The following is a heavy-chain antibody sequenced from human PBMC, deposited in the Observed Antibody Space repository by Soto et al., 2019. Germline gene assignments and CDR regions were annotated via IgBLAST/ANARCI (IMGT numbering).Heavy chain of an antibody. CDR1: GFTFSSYD. Sequence: HPGGSLRLSFSASGFTFSSYDMHWVRQGPGKGLEWVSAIGTAGDTNYAGSVKGRFTISRENAKNSLYLQMNSLRAGDTAIYFCARAIGPTLFDYWGQGTLVTVSS. CDR2: IGTAGDT. J-gene: IGHJ4*02. D-gene: IGHD3-22*01. V-gene: IGHV3-13*04. CDR3: ARAIGPTLFDY.